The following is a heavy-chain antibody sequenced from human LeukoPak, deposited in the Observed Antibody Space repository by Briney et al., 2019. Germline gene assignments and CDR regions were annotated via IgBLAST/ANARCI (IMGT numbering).Heavy chain of an antibody. D-gene: IGHD5-18*01. CDR3: GKTTVGYSSGQKPAWPVDY. J-gene: IGHJ4*02. Sequence: GGSLRLSCAASGFTFSSYAMEWVRQALGKGLEWVSGLRISGDTTHYADSVKGRFTISRGNSRNTVYLQINSLRAEDTAVYYCGKTTVGYSSGQKPAWPVDYWGQGTLVTVSS. CDR2: LRISGDTT. V-gene: IGHV3-23*01. CDR1: GFTFSSYA.